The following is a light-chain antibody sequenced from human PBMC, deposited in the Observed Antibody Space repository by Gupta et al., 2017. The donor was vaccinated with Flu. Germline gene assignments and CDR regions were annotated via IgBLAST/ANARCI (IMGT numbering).Light chain of an antibody. Sequence: PSSLSASVGDRVTITCQASQEISNYLNWYQQKPGKAPKLLIYDASKLETGVPSRFSGSGSGTDFTFTISSLQPEDIATYYCQQEDNLPHTFGHGTKVDIK. CDR2: DAS. V-gene: IGKV1-33*01. J-gene: IGKJ3*01. CDR3: QQEDNLPHT. CDR1: QEISNY.